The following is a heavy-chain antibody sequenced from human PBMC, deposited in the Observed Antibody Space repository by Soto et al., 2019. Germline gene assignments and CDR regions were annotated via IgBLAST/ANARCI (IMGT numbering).Heavy chain of an antibody. J-gene: IGHJ6*03. CDR3: ARGTHYDFWSGYYPYYYYYMDV. CDR1: GYTFTSYD. D-gene: IGHD3-3*01. V-gene: IGHV1-8*01. CDR2: MNPNSGNT. Sequence: ASVKVSCKASGYTFTSYDINWVRQATGQGLEWTGWMNPNSGNTGYAQKFQGRVTMTRNTSISTAYMELSSLRSEDTAVYYCARGTHYDFWSGYYPYYYYYMDVWGKGTTVTVSS.